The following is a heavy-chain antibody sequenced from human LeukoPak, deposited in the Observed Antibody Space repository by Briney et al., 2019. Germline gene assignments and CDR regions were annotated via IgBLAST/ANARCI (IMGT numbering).Heavy chain of an antibody. CDR1: GFTFDDYA. V-gene: IGHV3-9*01. J-gene: IGHJ3*02. CDR2: ISWNSGSV. D-gene: IGHD2-21*02. CDR3: AKKRRGGDWGDAFDI. Sequence: GGSLRLSCAASGFTFDDYAMHWVRQAPGKGLEWVSGISWNSGSVGYADSVKGRFTISRDNAKNSLYLQMNSLRAEDTALYYCAKKRRGGDWGDAFDIWGQGTMVTVSS.